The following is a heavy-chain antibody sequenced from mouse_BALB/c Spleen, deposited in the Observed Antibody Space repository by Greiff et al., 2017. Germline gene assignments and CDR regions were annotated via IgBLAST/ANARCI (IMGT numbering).Heavy chain of an antibody. CDR2: ISDGGSYT. CDR1: GFTFSDYY. J-gene: IGHJ2*01. V-gene: IGHV5-4*02. Sequence: EVKLVESGGGLVKPGGSLKLSCAASGFTFSDYYMYWVRQTPEKRLEWVATISDGGSYTYYPDSVKGRFTISRDNAKNNLYLQMSSLKAEDTAMYYCARERGAFDYWGQGTTLTVSS. CDR3: ARERGAFDY.